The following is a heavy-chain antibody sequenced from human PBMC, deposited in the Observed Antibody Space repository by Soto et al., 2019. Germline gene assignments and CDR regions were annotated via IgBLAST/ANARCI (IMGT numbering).Heavy chain of an antibody. Sequence: EVQLLESGGGLVQPGGSLRLSCAASGFTFSSYAMSWVRQAPGKGLEWVSAISGSGGSTYYADSVKGRFTISRDNSKNTLYLQMNSLRADDTAVYYCAKDRGYDYIWGSYPDAFDIWGQGTMVTVSS. CDR1: GFTFSSYA. V-gene: IGHV3-23*01. J-gene: IGHJ3*02. CDR2: ISGSGGST. D-gene: IGHD3-16*02. CDR3: AKDRGYDYIWGSYPDAFDI.